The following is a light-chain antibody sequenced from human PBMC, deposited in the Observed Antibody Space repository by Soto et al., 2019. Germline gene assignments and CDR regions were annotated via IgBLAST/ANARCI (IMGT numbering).Light chain of an antibody. V-gene: IGKV3-20*01. CDR1: QSISSSY. CDR2: GAS. J-gene: IGKJ1*01. Sequence: EIVLTQSPGTLSLSPGERATLSCRASQSISSSYLAWYQQKPGQTPRLLIYGASNRATGIPDRFSGSGSGTDFTLTISRLEPEDFAVYYCQQWPTWTFGQGTKVEIK. CDR3: QQWPTWT.